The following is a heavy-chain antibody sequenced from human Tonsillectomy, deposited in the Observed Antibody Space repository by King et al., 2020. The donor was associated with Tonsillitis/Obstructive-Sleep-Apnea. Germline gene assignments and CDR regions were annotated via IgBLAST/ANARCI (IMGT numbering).Heavy chain of an antibody. CDR1: GYSFTNHW. V-gene: IGHV5-10-1*03. Sequence: VQLVESGAEVKKPGESLTISCKGSGYSFTNHWITWVRQMPGKGLEWMGRIDPSNSYTNYSPSFQGHVTMSAAKSISTAYLQWSSLRASDTAMYYCAGLWYYDFWSGYYYFDYWGQGTLVTVSS. D-gene: IGHD3-3*01. CDR2: IDPSNSYT. CDR3: AGLWYYDFWSGYYYFDY. J-gene: IGHJ4*02.